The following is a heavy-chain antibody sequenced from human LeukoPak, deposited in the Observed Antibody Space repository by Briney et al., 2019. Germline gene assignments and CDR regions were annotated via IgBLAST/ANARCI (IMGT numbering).Heavy chain of an antibody. CDR3: ARVDSSSWGISFDY. CDR2: IYYSGST. CDR1: GGSISSYY. V-gene: IGHV4-59*01. Sequence: SETLSLTCTVSGGSISSYYWSWIRQPPGKGLEWIGYIYYSGSTNYNPSLKSRVTISVDTSKNQFSLKLSSVTAADTAVYYCARVDSSSWGISFDYWGQGTLVTVSS. J-gene: IGHJ4*02. D-gene: IGHD6-13*01.